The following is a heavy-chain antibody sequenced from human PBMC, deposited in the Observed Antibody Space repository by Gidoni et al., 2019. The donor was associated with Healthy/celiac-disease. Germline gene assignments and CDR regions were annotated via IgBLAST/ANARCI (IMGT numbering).Heavy chain of an antibody. V-gene: IGHV3-15*01. CDR2: IKSKTDGGTT. CDR1: FTFSNAW. D-gene: IGHD4-17*01. J-gene: IGHJ4*02. CDR3: TTELYIDYGDLGI. Sequence: FTFSNAWMSWVRQAPGKGLEWVGRIKSKTDGGTTDYAAPVKGRFTISRDDSKNTLYLQMNSLKTEDTAVYYCTTELYIDYGDLGIWGQGTLVTVSS.